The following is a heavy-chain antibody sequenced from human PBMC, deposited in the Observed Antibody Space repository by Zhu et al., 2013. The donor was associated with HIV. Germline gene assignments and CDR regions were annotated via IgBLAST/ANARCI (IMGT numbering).Heavy chain of an antibody. J-gene: IGHJ6*02. CDR1: GGTFSSYA. V-gene: IGHV1-69*01. CDR3: ARGGRERQMLSRNQIYYYYGMDV. D-gene: IGHD2-2*01. CDR2: IIPISGTA. Sequence: QVQLVQSGAEVKKPGSSVRVSCKTSGGTFSSYAISWVRQAPGQGLEWMGGIIPISGTANYAQKFQGRVTFTADESTSTAYMELRSLRSEDTAIYYCARGGRERQMLSRNQIYYYYGMDVWGQGTTVTVSS.